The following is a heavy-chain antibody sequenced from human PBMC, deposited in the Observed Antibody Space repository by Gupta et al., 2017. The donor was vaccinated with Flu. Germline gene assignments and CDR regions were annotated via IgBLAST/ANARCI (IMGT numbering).Heavy chain of an antibody. J-gene: IGHJ4*02. D-gene: IGHD3-9*01. CDR2: IGSGGNV. CDR3: VRDHDWAFTN. Sequence: EVHLVESGGHLVQPGGSLRLSCAASGFIFSDSHMNWVRQAPGKGLEWVAYIGSGGNVDNADSVKGRFTISRDNAKNSLYREMNSLRDEDTALYYCVRDHDWAFTNWGQGTLVTVSS. CDR1: GFIFSDSH. V-gene: IGHV3-48*02.